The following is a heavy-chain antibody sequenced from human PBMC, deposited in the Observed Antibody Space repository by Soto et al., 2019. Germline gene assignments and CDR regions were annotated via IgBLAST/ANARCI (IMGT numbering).Heavy chain of an antibody. D-gene: IGHD6-13*01. J-gene: IGHJ6*03. CDR1: GGSISSGGYY. CDR2: IYYSGST. CDR3: AREGIAALNYYYMDV. Sequence: QVQLQESGPGLVKPSQTLSLTCTVSGGSISSGGYYWSWIRQHPGKGLEWIGYIYYSGSTYYNPSLKSRVTISVDTSKNQFSLKLSSVTAADTAVYYCAREGIAALNYYYMDVWGKGTTVTVSS. V-gene: IGHV4-31*03.